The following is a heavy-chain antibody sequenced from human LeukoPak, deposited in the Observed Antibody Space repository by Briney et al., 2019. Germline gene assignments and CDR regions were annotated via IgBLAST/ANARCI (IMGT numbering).Heavy chain of an antibody. V-gene: IGHV1-46*03. Sequence: GASVKVSCKASGYTFTSNDIHWVRQAPGQGLEWMGIINPSGGSTTYARKFQGRVTMTRDTSTSTVYMELSSLRSEDTAVYYCARHGSGRYYPAEGRVDYWGQGTLVTVSS. CDR3: ARHGSGRYYPAEGRVDY. D-gene: IGHD3-10*01. CDR1: GYTFTSND. J-gene: IGHJ4*02. CDR2: INPSGGST.